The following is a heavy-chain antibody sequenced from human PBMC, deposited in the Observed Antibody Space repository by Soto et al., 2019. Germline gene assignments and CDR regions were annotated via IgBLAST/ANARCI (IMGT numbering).Heavy chain of an antibody. CDR2: IYYSGST. CDR3: ARLWGYYNDY. Sequence: ETLSLTCTVSGGSISSSDYYWGWIRQPPGKGLEWIGNIYYSGSTNYNPSLKSRVTISVDTSKNQFSLKLSSVTAADTAVYYCARLWGYYNDYWGQGTLVTVSS. D-gene: IGHD3-22*01. CDR1: GGSISSSDYY. V-gene: IGHV4-39*07. J-gene: IGHJ4*02.